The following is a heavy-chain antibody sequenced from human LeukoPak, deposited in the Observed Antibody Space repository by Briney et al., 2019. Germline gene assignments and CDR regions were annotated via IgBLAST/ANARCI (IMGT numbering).Heavy chain of an antibody. V-gene: IGHV3-53*01. CDR2: IYKTGNT. J-gene: IGHJ4*02. D-gene: IGHD2-2*01. CDR3: AREGGLGYRSTTGCSLYS. Sequence: PGGSLRLSCAASGFTVSSNYMSWVRQAPGRGLEWVSVIYKTGNTYYADSVKGRFTISRDNSKNTLYLQMNSLRVEDTAVYFCAREGGLGYRSTTGCSLYSWGQGTLVTVSS. CDR1: GFTVSSNY.